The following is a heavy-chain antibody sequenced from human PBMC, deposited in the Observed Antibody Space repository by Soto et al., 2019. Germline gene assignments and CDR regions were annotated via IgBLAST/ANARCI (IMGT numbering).Heavy chain of an antibody. J-gene: IGHJ4*02. Sequence: PGGSLRLSCAASGFTVSSNYMSWVRQAPGKGLEWVSVIYSGDSTYYADSVKGRFTISRDNSKNMLYLQMNSLRTEDTALYYCAKVRSTVVVAAANYWGQGTLVTVSS. CDR1: GFTVSSNY. CDR3: AKVRSTVVVAAANY. CDR2: IYSGDST. V-gene: IGHV3-53*01. D-gene: IGHD2-15*01.